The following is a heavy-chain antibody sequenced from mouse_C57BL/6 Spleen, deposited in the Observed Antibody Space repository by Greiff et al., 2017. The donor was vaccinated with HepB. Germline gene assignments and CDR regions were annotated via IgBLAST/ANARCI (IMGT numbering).Heavy chain of an antibody. CDR2: IDPSDSYT. CDR3: ARRTAQGRRYFDY. D-gene: IGHD3-2*02. V-gene: IGHV1-69*01. CDR1: GYTFTSYW. Sequence: QVQLKQPGAELVMPGASVKLSCKASGYTFTSYWMHWVKQRPGQGLEWIGEIDPSDSYTNYNQKFKGKSTLTVDKSSSTAYMQLSSLTSEDSAVYYCARRTAQGRRYFDYWGQGTTLTVSS. J-gene: IGHJ2*01.